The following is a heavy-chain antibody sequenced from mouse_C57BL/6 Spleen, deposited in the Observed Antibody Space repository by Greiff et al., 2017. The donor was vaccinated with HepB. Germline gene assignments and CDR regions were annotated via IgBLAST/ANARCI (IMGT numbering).Heavy chain of an antibody. V-gene: IGHV1-82*01. CDR3: TRGEVDYDWYFDV. CDR1: GYAFSSSW. Sequence: QVQLQQSGPELVKPGASVKISCKASGYAFSSSWMHWVKQRPGKGLEWIGRIYPGDGDTNYNGKFKGKATLTADKSSSTAYMQLSSLTSEDSAVYCGTRGEVDYDWYFDVWGTGTTVTVSS. J-gene: IGHJ1*03. CDR2: IYPGDGDT. D-gene: IGHD2-4*01.